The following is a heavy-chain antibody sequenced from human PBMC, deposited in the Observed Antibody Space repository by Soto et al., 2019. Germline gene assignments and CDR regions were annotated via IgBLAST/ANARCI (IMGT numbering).Heavy chain of an antibody. V-gene: IGHV1-69*13. J-gene: IGHJ6*02. CDR3: ARGHVLRETYYYYGLDV. Sequence: ASVEVSCKASGGTFSSYAISWVRQAPGQGLEWMGGIIPIFGTANYAQKFQGRVTITADESTSTAYMELSSLRSEDTAVYYCARGHVLRETYYYYGLDVWGQGTPITVS. D-gene: IGHD3-3*01. CDR2: IIPIFGTA. CDR1: GGTFSSYA.